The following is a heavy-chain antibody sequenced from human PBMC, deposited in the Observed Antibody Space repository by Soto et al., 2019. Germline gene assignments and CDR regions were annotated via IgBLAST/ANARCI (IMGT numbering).Heavy chain of an antibody. CDR1: GFTFSSYW. CDR2: INSDGSST. V-gene: IGHV3-74*01. Sequence: GGSLRLSCAASGFTFSSYWMHWVRQAPGKGLVWVSRINSDGSSTSYADSVKGRFTISRDNAKNTLYLQMNSLRAEDTAVYYCARVDRDYYYYMDVWGKGTTVTVSS. D-gene: IGHD2-2*03. CDR3: ARVDRDYYYYMDV. J-gene: IGHJ6*03.